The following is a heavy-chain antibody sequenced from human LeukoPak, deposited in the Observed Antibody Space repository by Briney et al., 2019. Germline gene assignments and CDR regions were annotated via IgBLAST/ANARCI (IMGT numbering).Heavy chain of an antibody. CDR2: IYYSGST. CDR3: AGSYYYGSGNFLDY. V-gene: IGHV4-59*08. Sequence: PSETLSLTCTVSGGSISNYYWSWIRQPPGKGLEWIGYIYYSGSTNYNPSLKSRVTISVDTSKNQFSLKLSSVTAADTAVYYCAGSYYYGSGNFLDYWGQGTLVTVSS. D-gene: IGHD3-10*01. CDR1: GGSISNYY. J-gene: IGHJ4*02.